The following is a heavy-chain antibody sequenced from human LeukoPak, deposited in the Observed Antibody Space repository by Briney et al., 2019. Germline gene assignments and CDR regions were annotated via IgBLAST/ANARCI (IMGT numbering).Heavy chain of an antibody. J-gene: IGHJ6*02. CDR2: IYTSGST. CDR3: ARDNYCSGGSCYFFKYYYYGMDV. Sequence: PSETLSLTCTVSGGSISSYYWSWIRQPAGKGLEWIGRIYTSGSTNYNPSLKSRVTMSVDTSKNQFSLKLSSVTAADTAVYYCARDNYCSGGSCYFFKYYYYGMDVWAQGTTVTVSS. CDR1: GGSISSYY. V-gene: IGHV4-4*07. D-gene: IGHD2-15*01.